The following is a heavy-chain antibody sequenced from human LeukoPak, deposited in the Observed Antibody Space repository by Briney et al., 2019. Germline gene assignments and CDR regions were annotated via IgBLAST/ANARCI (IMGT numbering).Heavy chain of an antibody. D-gene: IGHD3-10*01. CDR1: GYTFTSYD. J-gene: IGHJ4*02. CDR2: MNPNSGNT. CDR3: ARGLKWFGELYDDLDY. Sequence: ASVKVSCKASGYTFTSYDINWVRQATGQGLEWMGRMNPNSGNTGYAQKFQGRVTMTRDTSISTAYMELSSLRSEDTAVYYCARGLKWFGELYDDLDYWGQGTLVTVSS. V-gene: IGHV1-8*01.